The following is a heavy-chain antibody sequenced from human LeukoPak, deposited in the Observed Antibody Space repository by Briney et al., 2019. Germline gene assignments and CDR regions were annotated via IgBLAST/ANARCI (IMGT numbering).Heavy chain of an antibody. CDR2: ISSSSSYI. CDR3: ARDQGGYGDYHFDY. CDR1: GFTFSSYS. J-gene: IGHJ4*02. D-gene: IGHD4-17*01. Sequence: GGSLRLSCAASGFTFSSYSMNWVRQAPGKGLEWVSSISSSSSYIYYADSVKGRFTISRDNAKNSLYLQMNSLRAEDTAVYYCARDQGGYGDYHFDYWGQGTLVTVSS. V-gene: IGHV3-21*01.